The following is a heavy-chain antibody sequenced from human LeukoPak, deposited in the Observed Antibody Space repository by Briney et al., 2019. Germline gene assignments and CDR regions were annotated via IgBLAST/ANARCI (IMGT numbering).Heavy chain of an antibody. D-gene: IGHD3-10*01. CDR3: ARGGYYGSGNDFRFDP. Sequence: SETLSLTCTVSGGSISSYYWSWIRQPPGKGLEWIGYIYYSGTTNYNPSLRSRVSMSVDTSKNQFSLKLSSVTAADTAVYYCARGGYYGSGNDFRFDPWGTGTLVTVSS. J-gene: IGHJ5*02. CDR2: IYYSGTT. V-gene: IGHV4-59*01. CDR1: GGSISSYY.